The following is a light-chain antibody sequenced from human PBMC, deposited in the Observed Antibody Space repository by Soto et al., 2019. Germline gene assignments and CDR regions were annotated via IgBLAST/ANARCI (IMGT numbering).Light chain of an antibody. CDR1: QSVSSY. J-gene: IGKJ5*01. CDR3: QQRNIWPPVT. CDR2: DAS. Sequence: EIVLTQSPATLSLSPGEIATLSCRASQSVSSYLAWYQQKPGQAPRLLIYDASNRATGIPARFSGSGSGTDFTLTISSLEPEDFAVYYCQQRNIWPPVTFGQGTRLEIK. V-gene: IGKV3-11*01.